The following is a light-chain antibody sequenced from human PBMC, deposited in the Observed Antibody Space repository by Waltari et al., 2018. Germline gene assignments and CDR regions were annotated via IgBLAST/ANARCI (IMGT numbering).Light chain of an antibody. CDR2: EVS. CDR1: SSDVGGFNY. CDR3: SSCAGSNNFVV. Sequence: SALTQPPPASASPGQSVTTACPGTSSDVGGFNYVSWYQLHPGEDPKLMVYEVSKRTTGVPGRFSGYKSGNTASRTVSGLQAEEEADYYGSSCAGSNNFVVFGGGTKLTVL. J-gene: IGLJ2*01. V-gene: IGLV2-8*01.